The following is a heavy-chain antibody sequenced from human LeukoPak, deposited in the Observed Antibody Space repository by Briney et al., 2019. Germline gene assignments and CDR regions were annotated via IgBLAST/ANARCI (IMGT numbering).Heavy chain of an antibody. J-gene: IGHJ4*02. CDR3: ARDGWKVAVAGTYY. Sequence: GGSLTLSCLPSGFTFSSYCMHWVRQAPGHGLGWVSYFSSRSNTIYYAESMKGRFTVSRDNAKNSLYLQMNSRREEDTAVYYCARDGWKVAVAGTYYWGQGTLVTVSS. V-gene: IGHV3-48*02. D-gene: IGHD6-19*01. CDR2: FSSRSNTI. CDR1: GFTFSSYC.